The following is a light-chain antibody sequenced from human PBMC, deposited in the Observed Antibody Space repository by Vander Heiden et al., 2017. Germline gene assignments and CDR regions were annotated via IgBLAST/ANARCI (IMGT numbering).Light chain of an antibody. CDR1: QSVSSN. CDR3: QQYNNGPPSLT. CDR2: GAS. J-gene: IGKJ4*01. V-gene: IGKV3-15*01. Sequence: EIVMTQSPATLSVSPGERATLSCRASQSVSSNLAWYQQKPGQAPRLLIYGASTRATGIPARFSGSGYGTEFTLTISSLQSEDFAVYYCQQYNNGPPSLTFGGGTKVEIK.